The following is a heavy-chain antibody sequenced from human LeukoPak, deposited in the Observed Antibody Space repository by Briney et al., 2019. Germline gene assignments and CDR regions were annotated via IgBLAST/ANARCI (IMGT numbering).Heavy chain of an antibody. V-gene: IGHV3-74*01. J-gene: IGHJ4*02. Sequence: GGSLRLSCAASGFTFSTYWMHWVRQAPGKGLVWVSSINSDGSSTSYADSVRGRFTISRDNAKNSLYLQMNSLRAEDTAVYYCARDVEAAAGYNFDYWGQGTLVTVSS. CDR3: ARDVEAAAGYNFDY. CDR2: INSDGSST. CDR1: GFTFSTYW. D-gene: IGHD6-13*01.